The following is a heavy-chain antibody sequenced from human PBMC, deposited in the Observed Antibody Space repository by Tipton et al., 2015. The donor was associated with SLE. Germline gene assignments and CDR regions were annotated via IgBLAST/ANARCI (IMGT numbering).Heavy chain of an antibody. CDR3: APPYDIGLDI. D-gene: IGHD2-15*01. V-gene: IGHV3-23*04. CDR1: GFTFSDHY. CDR2: ISASGGRT. Sequence: VQLVQSGGGLVQPGGSLRLSCVASGFTFSDHYMNWVRQAPGKGLEWVSSISASGGRTYYADSVKGRFTISRDNSKNTLYLQMNSLRAEDTAVYYCAPPYDIGLDIWGQGTMVTVSS. J-gene: IGHJ3*02.